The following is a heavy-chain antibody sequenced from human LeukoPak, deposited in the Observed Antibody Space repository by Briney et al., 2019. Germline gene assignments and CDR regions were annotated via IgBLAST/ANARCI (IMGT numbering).Heavy chain of an antibody. D-gene: IGHD4-11*01. J-gene: IGHJ4*02. V-gene: IGHV4-4*07. CDR2: IYSNGNT. CDR3: ASNSNYYFEY. Sequence: SDTLSLTCTVSGDSVSDYPWGWIRQPAGKGLEWIGRIYSNGNTNYNPSLKSRVTVSVDTSKNQLSLTLTSVTAADTAVYYCASNSNYYFEYWGQGTLVTVSS. CDR1: GDSVSDYP.